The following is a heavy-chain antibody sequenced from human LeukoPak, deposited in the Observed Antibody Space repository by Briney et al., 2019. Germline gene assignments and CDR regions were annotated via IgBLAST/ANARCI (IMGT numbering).Heavy chain of an antibody. CDR2: INHSGST. V-gene: IGHV4-34*01. D-gene: IGHD3-22*01. Sequence: SETLSLTCAVYGGSFSGYYWSWIRQPPGKGLEWIGEINHSGSTNYNPSLKSRVTISVDTSKNQFSLKLSSVTAADTAVYYCARYYYDSSGYYYVGQVGNFDYWGQGTLVTVSS. CDR1: GGSFSGYY. CDR3: ARYYYDSSGYYYVGQVGNFDY. J-gene: IGHJ4*02.